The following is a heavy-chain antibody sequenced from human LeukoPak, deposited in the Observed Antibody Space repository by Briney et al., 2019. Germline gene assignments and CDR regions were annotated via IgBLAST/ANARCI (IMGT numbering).Heavy chain of an antibody. CDR3: ARDSLSVVPGTDV. CDR2: INWNGGST. V-gene: IGHV3-20*04. Sequence: RGSLRLSCAASGFTFDDYGMSWVRQAPGKGLEWVSGINWNGGSTGYADSVKGRFTISRDNAKNSLYLEMNSLRAEDTALYYCARDSLSVVPGTDVWGKGTTVTVSS. J-gene: IGHJ6*04. CDR1: GFTFDDYG. D-gene: IGHD2-2*01.